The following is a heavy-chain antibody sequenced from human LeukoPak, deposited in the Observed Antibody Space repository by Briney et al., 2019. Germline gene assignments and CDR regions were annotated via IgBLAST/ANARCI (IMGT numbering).Heavy chain of an antibody. CDR1: GFTFSSYS. V-gene: IGHV3-21*01. J-gene: IGHJ4*02. CDR3: ARVGYCSSTSCYPIDY. Sequence: GGSLRPSCAASGFTFSSYSMNWVRQAPGKGLEWVSSISSSSSYIYYADSVKGRFTISRDNAKNSLYLQMNSLRAEDTAVYYCARVGYCSSTSCYPIDYWGQGTLVTVSS. CDR2: ISSSSSYI. D-gene: IGHD2-2*01.